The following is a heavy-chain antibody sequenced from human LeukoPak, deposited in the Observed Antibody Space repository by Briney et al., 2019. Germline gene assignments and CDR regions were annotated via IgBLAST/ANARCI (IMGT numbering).Heavy chain of an antibody. D-gene: IGHD6-13*01. J-gene: IGHJ5*02. CDR1: GYTFTSYG. CDR3: ARAGYSSSWGKNWFDP. Sequence: GASVKVSCKASGYTFTSYGISWVRQAPGQGLEWMGWMNPNSGNTGYAQKFQGRVTMTRNTSISTAYMELSSLRSEDTAVYYCARAGYSSSWGKNWFDPWGQGTLVTVSS. V-gene: IGHV1-8*02. CDR2: MNPNSGNT.